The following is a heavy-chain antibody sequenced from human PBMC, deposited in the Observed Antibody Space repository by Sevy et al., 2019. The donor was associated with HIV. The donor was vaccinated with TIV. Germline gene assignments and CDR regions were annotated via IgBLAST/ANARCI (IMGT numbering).Heavy chain of an antibody. CDR3: AKDRAAVAAPRPYYFDY. V-gene: IGHV3-23*01. CDR2: ISGSGGST. CDR1: GFTFSSYA. J-gene: IGHJ4*02. D-gene: IGHD6-13*01. Sequence: GGSLRLSCAASGFTFSSYAMSWVRQAPGKGLEWVSAISGSGGSTYYADSVKGRFTISRDNSKNTLYLQMNSMRAEDTAVYYFAKDRAAVAAPRPYYFDYWGQGTLVTVSS.